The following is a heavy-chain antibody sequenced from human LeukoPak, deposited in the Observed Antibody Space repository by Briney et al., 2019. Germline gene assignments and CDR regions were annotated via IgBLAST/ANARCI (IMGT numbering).Heavy chain of an antibody. CDR3: ARDPRDGYNPYNWFDP. J-gene: IGHJ5*02. D-gene: IGHD5-24*01. CDR2: INPSGGTT. Sequence: ASVKVSCKASGYTFSSYYMHWVRQAPGQGLEWVGVINPSGGTTSYAQKFQGRVTMTRDTSTSTVYMELSSLRSEDTAVYYCARDPRDGYNPYNWFDPWGQGTLVTVSS. CDR1: GYTFSSYY. V-gene: IGHV1-46*01.